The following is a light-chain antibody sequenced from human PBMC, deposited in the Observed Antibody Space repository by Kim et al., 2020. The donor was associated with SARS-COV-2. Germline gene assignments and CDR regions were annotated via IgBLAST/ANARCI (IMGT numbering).Light chain of an antibody. J-gene: IGLJ2*01. CDR3: QSYDISNVI. CDR1: SGNIADNY. CDR2: EDS. Sequence: GNTVTISCTRTSGNIADNYVQWYQQRPGSAPTIVIYEDSERPSGVPDRFSGSIDTSSSSASLTISGLKTEDEADYYCQSYDISNVIFGGGTKLTVL. V-gene: IGLV6-57*03.